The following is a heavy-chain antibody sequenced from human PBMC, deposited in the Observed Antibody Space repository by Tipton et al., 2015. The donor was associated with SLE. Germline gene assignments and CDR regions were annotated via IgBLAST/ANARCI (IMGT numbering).Heavy chain of an antibody. CDR2: INHSGST. Sequence: TLSLTCAVYGGSFSGYYWSWIRQPPGKGLEWIGEINHSGSTNYNPSLKSRVTISVDTSKNQFSLKLSSVTAADTAVYYCAREGATGDYYYGMDVWGQGTTVTVSS. V-gene: IGHV4-34*01. D-gene: IGHD1-26*01. CDR1: GGSFSGYY. CDR3: AREGATGDYYYGMDV. J-gene: IGHJ6*02.